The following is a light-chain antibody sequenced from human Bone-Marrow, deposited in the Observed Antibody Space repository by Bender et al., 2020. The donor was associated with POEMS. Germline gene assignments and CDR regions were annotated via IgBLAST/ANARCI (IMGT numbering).Light chain of an antibody. V-gene: IGLV3-21*02. CDR2: DDS. Sequence: SYVLSQPPSLSVAPGQTARITCRGDKVEDKSVHWYQQKPGQAPLLVVFDDSDRPSGIPERFSGSTSGNTATLTISRVEAGDEADYYCRGVKRNRDQAYVFGSGTKGIV. CDR1: KVEDKS. CDR3: RGVKRNRDQAYV. J-gene: IGLJ1*01.